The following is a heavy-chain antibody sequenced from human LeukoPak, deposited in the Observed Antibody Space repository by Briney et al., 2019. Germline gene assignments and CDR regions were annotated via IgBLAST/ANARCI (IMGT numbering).Heavy chain of an antibody. CDR2: IYYSGST. J-gene: IGHJ6*02. CDR3: ARGLYVWGHYRTYGMDV. D-gene: IGHD3-16*01. Sequence: KSSETLSLTCTVSGGSISSYYWSWIRQPPGKGLEWIGYIYYSGSTNYNPSLKSRVTISVDTSKSQFSLKLSSVTAADTAVYYCARGLYVWGHYRTYGMDVWGQGTTVTVSS. CDR1: GGSISSYY. V-gene: IGHV4-59*12.